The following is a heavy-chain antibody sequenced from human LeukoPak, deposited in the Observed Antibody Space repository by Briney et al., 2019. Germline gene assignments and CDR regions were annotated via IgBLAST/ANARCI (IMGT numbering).Heavy chain of an antibody. D-gene: IGHD3-10*01. Sequence: KPSETLSLTCTVYGESFSGYYWSWLRQPPGKGLEWIGYIYHSGSTNYSPSLKSRVTISLDTSKNQFSLNLSSVTAADTAVYYCARDRPYYFGSGSYYDGFDSWGQGTLVTVSS. J-gene: IGHJ4*02. CDR3: ARDRPYYFGSGSYYDGFDS. V-gene: IGHV4-59*01. CDR1: GESFSGYY. CDR2: IYHSGST.